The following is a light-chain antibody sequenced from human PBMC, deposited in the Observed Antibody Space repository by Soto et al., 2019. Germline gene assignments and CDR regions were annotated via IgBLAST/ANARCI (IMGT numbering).Light chain of an antibody. J-gene: IGLJ2*01. Sequence: QSVLTQPPSASGTPGQRVTISCSGSTSNIANNIVNWYQQLPGTAPKLLIYSNSQRPSGVPDRFSGSKSGTSASLAISGLQSEDEADYYCATWDDSLNGQVFGGGTKVTVL. CDR1: TSNIANNI. CDR2: SNS. V-gene: IGLV1-44*01. CDR3: ATWDDSLNGQV.